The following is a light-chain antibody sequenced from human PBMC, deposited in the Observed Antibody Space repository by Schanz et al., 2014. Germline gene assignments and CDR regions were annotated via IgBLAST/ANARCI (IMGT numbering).Light chain of an antibody. V-gene: IGKV3-20*01. CDR3: QHYSMSPL. J-gene: IGKJ1*01. Sequence: EIVLTQSPATLSLSPGERATLSCRASQSVSSYLAWYQQKPGQAPRLLIYDASIRATGIPDRFSGSGSGTDFTLTISRLEPEDFAVYYCQHYSMSPLFGQGTKVEIK. CDR1: QSVSSY. CDR2: DAS.